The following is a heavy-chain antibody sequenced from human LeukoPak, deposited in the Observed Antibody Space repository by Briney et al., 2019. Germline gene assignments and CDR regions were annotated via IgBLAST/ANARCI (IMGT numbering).Heavy chain of an antibody. CDR3: ANENYYGSSGYPDH. CDR2: ISNDGSNK. CDR1: GFPFSSYG. Sequence: GRSLRLSCAASGFPFSSYGMHWVRQAPGKGLEWVAVISNDGSNKYYADSVKGRFTISRDNSKNTLYLQMNSLRAEDTAVYYCANENYYGSSGYPDHWGQGTLVTVSS. J-gene: IGHJ5*02. D-gene: IGHD3-22*01. V-gene: IGHV3-30*18.